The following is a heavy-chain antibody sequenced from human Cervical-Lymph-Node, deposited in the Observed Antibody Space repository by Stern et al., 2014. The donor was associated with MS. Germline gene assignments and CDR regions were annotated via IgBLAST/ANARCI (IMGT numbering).Heavy chain of an antibody. CDR2: IWHDGSKT. V-gene: IGHV3-33*01. D-gene: IGHD4-11*01. CDR3: VRDWSSNAYKSEDY. CDR1: GFTFSNYG. J-gene: IGHJ4*02. Sequence: VQLVESGGGVVQPGRSLRLSCIASGFTFSNYGMHWVRQAPGKGLGWVATIWHDGSKTYYADSVRGRFTISRDNSKNILSLQMNSLRVDDTAVYYCVRDWSSNAYKSEDYWGQGTLVTVSS.